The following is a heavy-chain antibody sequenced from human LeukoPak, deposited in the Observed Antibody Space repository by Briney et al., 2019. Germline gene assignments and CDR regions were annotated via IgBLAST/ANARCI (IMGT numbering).Heavy chain of an antibody. D-gene: IGHD1-26*01. J-gene: IGHJ4*02. Sequence: ASVTVSRKASVYTFTSYGISWVRQAPGQGLEWMGWISAYNGNTNYAQKLQGIVTMTTDTSTSTAYLELRSLRSDDTAVYYCARDRGGSYPAMFYFDYWGQGTLVTVSS. CDR1: VYTFTSYG. CDR2: ISAYNGNT. V-gene: IGHV1-18*01. CDR3: ARDRGGSYPAMFYFDY.